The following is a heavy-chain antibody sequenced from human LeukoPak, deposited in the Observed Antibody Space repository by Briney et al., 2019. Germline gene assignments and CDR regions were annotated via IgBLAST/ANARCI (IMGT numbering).Heavy chain of an antibody. D-gene: IGHD3-10*01. V-gene: IGHV2-70*16. Sequence: TLSLTCTVSGYSISSGYYWGWIRQPPGKALEWLARIDWDDDKFYSTSLKTRLTISKDTSKNQVVLTMTNMDPVDTATYYCARSVRGQNDYWGQGTLVTVSS. CDR2: IDWDDDK. J-gene: IGHJ4*02. CDR1: GYSISSGYYW. CDR3: ARSVRGQNDY.